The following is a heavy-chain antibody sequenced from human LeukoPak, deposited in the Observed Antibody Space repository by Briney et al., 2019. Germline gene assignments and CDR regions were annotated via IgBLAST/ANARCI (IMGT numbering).Heavy chain of an antibody. J-gene: IGHJ3*02. CDR2: IKQDGSEK. CDR3: ARDSSPQDAFDI. Sequence: GGSLRLSCAASGFTFSSYWMSWVRQAPGKGLEWVANIKQDGSEKYYVYSVKGRFTISRDNAKNSMYLQMNSLRAEDTAVYYCARDSSPQDAFDIWGQGTMVTVSS. V-gene: IGHV3-7*01. CDR1: GFTFSSYW. D-gene: IGHD6-13*01.